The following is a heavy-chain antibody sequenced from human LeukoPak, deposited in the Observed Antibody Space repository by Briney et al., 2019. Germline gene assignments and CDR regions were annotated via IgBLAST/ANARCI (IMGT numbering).Heavy chain of an antibody. CDR3: AGSITTPGAFDY. J-gene: IGHJ4*02. CDR2: IYSGGST. D-gene: IGHD1-14*01. V-gene: IGHV3-66*01. Sequence: GGSLRLSCAASGFTFTTYWMTWVRQAPGTGLEWVSVIYSGGSTSYADSVRGRFTISRDNSKNTLYLQMNSLRVEDTAVYYCAGSITTPGAFDYWGQGTLVTVSS. CDR1: GFTFTTYW.